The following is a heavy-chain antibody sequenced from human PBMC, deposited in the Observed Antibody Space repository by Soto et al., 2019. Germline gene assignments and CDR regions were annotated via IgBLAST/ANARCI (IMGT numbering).Heavy chain of an antibody. D-gene: IGHD4-17*01. Sequence: QVQLVESGGGVAQPGRSLRLSCAASGFTFSSYGMHWVRQAPGKGLEWVAVIWYDGSNKYYADSVKGRFTISRDNSKNTLYLQMNSLRAEDTAVYYCAREYDYLYYYYGMDVWGQGTTVTVSS. J-gene: IGHJ6*02. CDR2: IWYDGSNK. CDR1: GFTFSSYG. CDR3: AREYDYLYYYYGMDV. V-gene: IGHV3-33*01.